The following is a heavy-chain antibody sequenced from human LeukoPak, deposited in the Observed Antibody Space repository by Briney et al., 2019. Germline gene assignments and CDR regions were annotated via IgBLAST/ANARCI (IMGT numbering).Heavy chain of an antibody. D-gene: IGHD5-24*01. CDR1: GFTFSSYW. J-gene: IGHJ4*02. CDR2: INNDGSST. Sequence: SGGSLRLSCAASGFTFSSYWMHWVRQAPGKGLVWVSRINNDGSSTNSADSVEGRFTISRDNAKNTLYLQMNSLRAEDTAVYYCARVRYSDGSYYLDYWGQGTLVTVSS. V-gene: IGHV3-74*01. CDR3: ARVRYSDGSYYLDY.